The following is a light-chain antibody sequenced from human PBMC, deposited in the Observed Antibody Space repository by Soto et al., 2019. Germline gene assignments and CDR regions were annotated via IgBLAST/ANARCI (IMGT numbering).Light chain of an antibody. CDR1: QSTSRY. V-gene: IGKV1-39*01. CDR2: AAP. Sequence: EIQMSQSPCSLSASVGDIVTITCSASQSTSRYLHWSQQKPGIAPKPPTYAAPSLQSGVPSRFSGSGSGTDFTLTISSLQHEDFATYFCQQSYSPPRTFGQGTKVDIK. J-gene: IGKJ1*01. CDR3: QQSYSPPRT.